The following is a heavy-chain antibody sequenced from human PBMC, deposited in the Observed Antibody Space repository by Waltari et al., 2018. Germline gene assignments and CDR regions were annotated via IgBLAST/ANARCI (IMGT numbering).Heavy chain of an antibody. CDR1: GFIFSNYW. Sequence: EVQLVESGGGLVQPGGSLRLSCAASGFIFSNYWMHWRRQAPGKGPVWVSKIKTDGSTTRYTDSVEGRFTSSRDNARNMLYLQMNSLRAEDTALYYCAAYSGSWYWGQGTLVTVSS. J-gene: IGHJ4*02. CDR2: IKTDGSTT. CDR3: AAYSGSWY. V-gene: IGHV3-74*01. D-gene: IGHD6-13*01.